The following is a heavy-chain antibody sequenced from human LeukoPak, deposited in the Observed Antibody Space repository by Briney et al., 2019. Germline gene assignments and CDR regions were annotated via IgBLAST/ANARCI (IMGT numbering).Heavy chain of an antibody. D-gene: IGHD3-22*01. CDR1: GFTFSSYG. J-gene: IGHJ4*02. CDR3: AREGDSSGYPYYFDY. CDR2: IWYDGSNK. V-gene: IGHV3-33*01. Sequence: GGSLRLSCAASGFTFSSYGMHWVRQAPDKGLEWVAVIWYDGSNKYYADSVEGRFTISRDNSKNTLYLQMNSLRAEDTAVYYCAREGDSSGYPYYFDYWGQGTLVTVPS.